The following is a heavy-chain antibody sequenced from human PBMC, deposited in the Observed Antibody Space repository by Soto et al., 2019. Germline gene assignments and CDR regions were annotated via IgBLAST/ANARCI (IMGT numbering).Heavy chain of an antibody. CDR3: ARGSTVRWLTYSSGPGWLDT. V-gene: IGHV1-3*01. Sequence: ASVKVSCKASGYTFTSYAMHWVRQAPGQRLEWMGWINAGNGNTKYSQKFQGRVTITRDTSASTAYMELSSLRSEDTAVYYCARGSTVRWLTYSSGPGWLDTWGQGTLVT. CDR1: GYTFTSYA. J-gene: IGHJ5*02. D-gene: IGHD6-19*01. CDR2: INAGNGNT.